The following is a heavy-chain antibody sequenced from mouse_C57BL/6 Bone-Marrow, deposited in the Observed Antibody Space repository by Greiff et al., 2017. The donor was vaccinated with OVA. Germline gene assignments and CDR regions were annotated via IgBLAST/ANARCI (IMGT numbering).Heavy chain of an antibody. CDR3: ARGYYSNVRHYYAMDY. CDR2: ILPGSGST. J-gene: IGHJ4*01. V-gene: IGHV1-9*01. Sequence: QVQLQQSGAELMKPGASVKLSCKATGYTFTGYWIEWVKQRPGHGLEWIGEILPGSGSTNYNEKFKGKATFTADTSSNTAYMQLSSLTTEDSAIYYCARGYYSNVRHYYAMDYWGQGTSVTVSS. D-gene: IGHD2-5*01. CDR1: GYTFTGYW.